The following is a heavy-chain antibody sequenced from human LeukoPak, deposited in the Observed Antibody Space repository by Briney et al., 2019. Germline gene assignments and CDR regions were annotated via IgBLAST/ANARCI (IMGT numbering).Heavy chain of an antibody. J-gene: IGHJ4*02. Sequence: SETLSLTCAVYGGSFSGYYWSWIRQPPGKGLEGIGEINHSGSTNYNPSLKSRVTISVDTSKNQFSLKLSSVTAADTAVYYCAREGSGWFSTAYYFDYWGQGTLVTVSS. CDR2: INHSGST. D-gene: IGHD6-19*01. CDR1: GGSFSGYY. CDR3: AREGSGWFSTAYYFDY. V-gene: IGHV4-34*01.